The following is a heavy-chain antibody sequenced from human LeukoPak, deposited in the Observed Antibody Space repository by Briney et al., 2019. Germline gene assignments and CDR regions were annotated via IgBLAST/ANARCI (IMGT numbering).Heavy chain of an antibody. CDR1: GYSFTASY. V-gene: IGHV1-2*02. J-gene: IGHJ5*01. CDR3: VRDDYNGNSFDS. Sequence: ASVKVSCKASGYSFTASYMHWVRQAPGRGLEWVGCINPKNGDTSSAQRLRGRLTMTRDTSLSTAYMDLTSLRSDDTAVYYCVRDDYNGNSFDSWGPGTLVTVSS. D-gene: IGHD4-23*01. CDR2: INPKNGDT.